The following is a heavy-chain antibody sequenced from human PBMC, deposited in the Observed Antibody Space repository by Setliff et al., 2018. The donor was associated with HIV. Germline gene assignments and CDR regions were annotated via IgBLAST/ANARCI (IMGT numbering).Heavy chain of an antibody. D-gene: IGHD3-10*02. CDR2: IYDGGTT. J-gene: IGHJ4*02. CDR3: VRRDVSFLFGQFDS. Sequence: SETLSLTCDVSGYSINNIHYWGWIRQPPGKGLECLGNIYDGGTTYHNPSLKGRVTISMDTSKAQFSLKLISVTAADTAVYYCVRRDVSFLFGQFDSWGQGIPVTVSS. V-gene: IGHV4-38-2*01. CDR1: GYSINNIHY.